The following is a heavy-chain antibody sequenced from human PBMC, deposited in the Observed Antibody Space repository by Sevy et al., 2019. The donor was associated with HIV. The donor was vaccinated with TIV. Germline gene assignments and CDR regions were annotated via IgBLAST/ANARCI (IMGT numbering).Heavy chain of an antibody. CDR1: GASISSHY. J-gene: IGHJ4*02. V-gene: IGHV4-59*11. CDR2: IYYSGST. CDR3: ARALRPYSFDTSTYLDY. D-gene: IGHD3-22*01. Sequence: SETLSLTCTVSGASISSHYWSWIRQPPGKGLEWIGYIYYSGSTNYNPSLKSRVTRSVETYKNQFSLKLRSMTAADTAMSYCARALRPYSFDTSTYLDYWGQGTLVTVSS.